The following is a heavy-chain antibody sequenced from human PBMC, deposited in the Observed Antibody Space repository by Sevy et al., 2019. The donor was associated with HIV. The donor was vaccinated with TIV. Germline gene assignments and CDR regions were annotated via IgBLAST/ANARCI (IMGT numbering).Heavy chain of an antibody. CDR1: GGSFSGYY. Sequence: SETLSLTCAVYGGSFSGYYWSWIRQPPGKGLEWIGEINHSGSTNYNPSLKSRVTISVDTSKNQFSLKLSSVTAADTAVYYCARGYSSSQNPRAFDIRGQGTMVTVSS. CDR3: ARGYSSSQNPRAFDI. CDR2: INHSGST. D-gene: IGHD6-6*01. V-gene: IGHV4-34*01. J-gene: IGHJ3*02.